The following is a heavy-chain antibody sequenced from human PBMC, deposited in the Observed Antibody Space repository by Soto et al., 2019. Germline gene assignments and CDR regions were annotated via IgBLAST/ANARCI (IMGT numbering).Heavy chain of an antibody. CDR1: GFTFSSYS. J-gene: IGHJ4*02. CDR3: ARDQYDILTGTVDY. D-gene: IGHD3-9*01. CDR2: ISSSSSYI. Sequence: GGSLRLSCAASGFTFSSYSMNWVRQAPGKGLEWVSSISSSSSYIYYAGSVKGRFTISRDNAKNLLYLQMNSLRAEDTAVYYCARDQYDILTGTVDYWGQGTLVTVSS. V-gene: IGHV3-21*06.